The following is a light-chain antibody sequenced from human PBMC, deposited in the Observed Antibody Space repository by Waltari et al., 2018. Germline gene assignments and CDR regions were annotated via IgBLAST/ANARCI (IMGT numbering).Light chain of an antibody. CDR1: QNINNW. Sequence: DIQMTQSPSPLSASVGDRVSITCRASQNINNWLAWYQQKPGQAPRLLIYQASILESEVPSRFSATGSGTEFTLTIGGLQPDDFATYRCQQHHNSPYTFGQGTKLEI. CDR2: QAS. CDR3: QQHHNSPYT. J-gene: IGKJ2*01. V-gene: IGKV1-5*03.